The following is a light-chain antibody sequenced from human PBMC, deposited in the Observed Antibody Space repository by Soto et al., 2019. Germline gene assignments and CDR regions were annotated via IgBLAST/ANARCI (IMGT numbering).Light chain of an antibody. V-gene: IGLV2-11*01. CDR1: SSDVGGYNY. Sequence: QSVLTQPRSVSGSPGQSVTISCTGTSSDVGGYNYVSWYQQHPGKVPKLMIYDVTKRPSGIPDRFSGSKSGNTASLTISGLQAEDEADYYCCSYAGSYTVVFGGGTKLTAL. CDR3: CSYAGSYTVV. CDR2: DVT. J-gene: IGLJ2*01.